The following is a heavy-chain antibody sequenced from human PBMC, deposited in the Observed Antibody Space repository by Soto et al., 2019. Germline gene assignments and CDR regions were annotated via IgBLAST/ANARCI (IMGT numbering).Heavy chain of an antibody. Sequence: EVQLVESGGGLVQPGGSLRLSCAASGFTVSSNYMSWVRQAPGKGLEWVSVIYSGGSTYYADSVKGRFIISRDNSKNTLYLQMNSLRAEDTAVYYCARDLPGIAVAGPEALADWGQGTLVTVSS. D-gene: IGHD6-19*01. J-gene: IGHJ4*02. V-gene: IGHV3-66*01. CDR2: IYSGGST. CDR3: ARDLPGIAVAGPEALAD. CDR1: GFTVSSNY.